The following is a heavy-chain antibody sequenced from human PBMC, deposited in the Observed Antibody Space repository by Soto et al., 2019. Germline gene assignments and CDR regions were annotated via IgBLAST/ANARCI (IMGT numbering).Heavy chain of an antibody. CDR1: GGSFSGWH. J-gene: IGHJ6*02. D-gene: IGHD1-1*01. Sequence: QVQVQQWGAGLLKFAETLSLTCAVNGGSFSGWHWNWIRQPPGKGLEGIGEASHTAGTNYDPSRESRVTLSVDRSRHQLSLKLTSGSAADPAVYYCARSRNLDVWGPGTTVSVSS. CDR2: ASHTAGT. CDR3: ARSRNLDV. V-gene: IGHV4-34*01.